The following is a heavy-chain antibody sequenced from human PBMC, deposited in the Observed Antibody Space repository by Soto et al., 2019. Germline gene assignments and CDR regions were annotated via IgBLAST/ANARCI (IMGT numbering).Heavy chain of an antibody. CDR3: ARSLAARAYYGMDV. D-gene: IGHD6-6*01. CDR1: GGSISSSSW. V-gene: IGHV4-4*02. J-gene: IGHJ6*02. CDR2: IYHTGNT. Sequence: SETLSLTCAVSGGSISSSSWWSWVRQPPGKGLEWIGEIYHTGNTNYNPSLESRVTISVDKSKNQFSLKLSSVTAADTAVYYCARSLAARAYYGMDVWGQGTTVTVS.